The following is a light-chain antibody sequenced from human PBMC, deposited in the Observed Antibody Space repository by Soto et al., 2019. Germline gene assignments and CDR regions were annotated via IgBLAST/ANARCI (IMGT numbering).Light chain of an antibody. CDR1: QSLSNNLY. J-gene: IGKJ1*01. CDR2: GAS. Sequence: ELVLTQSPGTLSLSPGERDNLSCRASQSLSNNLYLAWYQQKPGQAPRLLIYGASSRATGIPNRFSGSGSGTDFTLTISRLEPEDFAVYYCQQYGNSPQTFGQGTKVDIK. CDR3: QQYGNSPQT. V-gene: IGKV3-20*01.